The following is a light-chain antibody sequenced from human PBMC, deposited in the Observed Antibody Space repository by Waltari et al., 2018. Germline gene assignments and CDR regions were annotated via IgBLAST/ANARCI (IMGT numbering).Light chain of an antibody. V-gene: IGKV4-1*01. CDR2: WAS. J-gene: IGKJ2*01. Sequence: SILYSSNNQNYLAWYQQKPGQPPNLLIYWASTRESGVPDRFSSSGSGTDFTLTISSLQAEDVAVYYCQQYYTAPYTFGQGTKLEIK. CDR3: QQYYTAPYT. CDR1: SILYSSNNQNY.